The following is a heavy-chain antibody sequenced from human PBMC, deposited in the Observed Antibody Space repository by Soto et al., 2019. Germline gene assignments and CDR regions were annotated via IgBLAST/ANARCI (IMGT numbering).Heavy chain of an antibody. Sequence: SETLSLTCTVSGGSISSGGYYWSWIRQHPGKGLEWIGYIYYSGSTYYNPSLKSRVTTSVDTSKNQFSLKLSSVTAADTAVYYCARVGIAVANYWFDPWGQGTLVTVSS. D-gene: IGHD6-19*01. CDR3: ARVGIAVANYWFDP. CDR1: GGSISSGGYY. CDR2: IYYSGST. V-gene: IGHV4-31*03. J-gene: IGHJ5*02.